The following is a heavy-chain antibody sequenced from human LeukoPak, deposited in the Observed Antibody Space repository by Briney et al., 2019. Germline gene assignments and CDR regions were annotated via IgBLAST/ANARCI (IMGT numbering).Heavy chain of an antibody. CDR2: ISYDGSNK. CDR3: AKEDLRAYLDYGMDV. D-gene: IGHD2/OR15-2a*01. V-gene: IGHV3-30*18. J-gene: IGHJ6*02. Sequence: GGSLRLSCAASGFTFSSYGMHRVRQAPGKGLEWVAVISYDGSNKYYADSVKGRFTISRDNSKNTLYLQMNSLRAEDTAVYYCAKEDLRAYLDYGMDVWGQGTTVTVSS. CDR1: GFTFSSYG.